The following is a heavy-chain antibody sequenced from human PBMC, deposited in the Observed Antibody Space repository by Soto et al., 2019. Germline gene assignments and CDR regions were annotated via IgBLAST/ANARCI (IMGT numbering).Heavy chain of an antibody. J-gene: IGHJ5*02. CDR1: GGSISSGGYY. CDR3: ARSKGSPGTRWFDP. V-gene: IGHV4-31*03. D-gene: IGHD3-10*01. CDR2: IYYSGST. Sequence: SETLSLTCTVSGGSISSGGYYWSWIRQHPGKGLEWIGYIYYSGSTYYNPSLKSRVTISVDTSKNQFSLKLSSVTAADTAVYYCARSKGSPGTRWFDPWGQGTLVTVSS.